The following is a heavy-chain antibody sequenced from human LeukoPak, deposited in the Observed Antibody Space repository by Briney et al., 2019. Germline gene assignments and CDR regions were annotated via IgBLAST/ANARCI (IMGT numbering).Heavy chain of an antibody. V-gene: IGHV3-48*01. J-gene: IGHJ6*03. CDR3: ARFAAGGSYYYYMDV. CDR2: IGTSSTTT. D-gene: IGHD6-25*01. Sequence: PGGSLRLSCAASGFTFSSYSMNWVRQPPGKGLEWVSNIGTSSTTTYYADSVKGRFTISRDNAKNSLYLQMNSLRADDTAVYYCARFAAGGSYYYYMDVWGKGTTVTVSS. CDR1: GFTFSSYS.